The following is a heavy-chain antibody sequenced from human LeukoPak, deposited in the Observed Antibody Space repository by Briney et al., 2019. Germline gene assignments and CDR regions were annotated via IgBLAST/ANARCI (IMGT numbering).Heavy chain of an antibody. Sequence: SETLSLTCIVSGGSISSSSHYWGWIRQPPGRGLEWIGIAYYSGGTYYNPSLKSRVTISIDTSKNPFSLKLNSVTAADTAVYYCARLVRYCSSNSCYPFDYWGQGTLVTVSS. CDR3: ARLVRYCSSNSCYPFDY. V-gene: IGHV4-39*01. CDR2: AYYSGGT. CDR1: GGSISSSSHY. D-gene: IGHD2-2*01. J-gene: IGHJ4*02.